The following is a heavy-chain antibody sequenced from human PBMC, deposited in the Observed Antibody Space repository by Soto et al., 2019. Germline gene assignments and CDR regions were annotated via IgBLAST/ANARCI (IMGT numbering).Heavy chain of an antibody. CDR1: GYTFSSYG. J-gene: IGHJ6*02. D-gene: IGHD1-7*01. CDR3: ARGMGGGTRTNYGYYGMDV. V-gene: IGHV1-18*01. CDR2: ISAYNGNT. Sequence: AAVKVSCKASGYTFSSYGISWVRQAPGQGLEWMGWISAYNGNTNYAQKLQGRVTMTTDTSTSTAYMELRSLRSDDTAVYYCARGMGGGTRTNYGYYGMDVWGQGTTVTVSS.